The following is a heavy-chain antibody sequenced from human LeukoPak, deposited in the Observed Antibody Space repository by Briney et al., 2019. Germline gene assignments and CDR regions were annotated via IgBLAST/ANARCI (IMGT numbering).Heavy chain of an antibody. V-gene: IGHV4-4*02. CDR1: GGSISSSSW. Sequence: PSETLSLTCAVSGGSISSSSWWSWVRQPPGKGLEWIGEIYHSGSTNYNPSLKSRVTISVDKSKNQFSLKLSSVTAADTAVYYCANYDSSAYRHDYWGQGTLVTVSS. J-gene: IGHJ4*02. D-gene: IGHD3-22*01. CDR2: IYHSGST. CDR3: ANYDSSAYRHDY.